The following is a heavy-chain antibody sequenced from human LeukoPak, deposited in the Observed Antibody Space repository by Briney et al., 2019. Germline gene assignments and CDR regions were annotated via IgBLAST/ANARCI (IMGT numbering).Heavy chain of an antibody. Sequence: KPSETLSLTCTVSGGSISSYYWSWIRQPPGKGLEWIGYINYSGNTNYNPSLKSRVTISVDTSKNQFSLKLSSVTAADTAVYYCARRGYSYGIFDYWGQGTLVTVSS. V-gene: IGHV4-59*08. J-gene: IGHJ4*02. CDR2: INYSGNT. CDR3: ARRGYSYGIFDY. CDR1: GGSISSYY. D-gene: IGHD5-18*01.